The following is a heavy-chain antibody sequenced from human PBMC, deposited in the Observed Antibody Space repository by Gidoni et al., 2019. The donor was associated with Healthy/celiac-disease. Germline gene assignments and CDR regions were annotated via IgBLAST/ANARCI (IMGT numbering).Heavy chain of an antibody. CDR3: ARRPEVYYYYGMDV. CDR2: IYYSGST. Sequence: QLQLQESGPGLVKPSETLSLTCTVSGGSISSSSYYWGWIRQPPGEGLGWIGSIYYSGSTYYNPSLKSRVTISVDTSKNQFSLKLSSVTAADTAVYYCARRPEVYYYYGMDVWGQGTTVTVSS. J-gene: IGHJ6*02. V-gene: IGHV4-39*01. CDR1: GGSISSSSYY.